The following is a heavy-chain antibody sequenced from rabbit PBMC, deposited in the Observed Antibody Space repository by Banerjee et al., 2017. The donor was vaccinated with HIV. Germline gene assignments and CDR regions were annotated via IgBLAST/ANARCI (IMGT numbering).Heavy chain of an antibody. J-gene: IGHJ4*01. CDR3: VRRGTSSGSFKL. Sequence: QERLVESGGGLVRPEGSLKLSCTASGFSFSDKVVMCWVRQAPGKGLQWIACINGITGKAVYASWVNGRFTFSKTSSTTVTLQMTSLTAADTATYFCVRRGTSSGSFKLWGPGTLVTVS. CDR1: GFSFSDKVV. D-gene: IGHD1-1*01. V-gene: IGHV1S45*01. CDR2: INGITGKA.